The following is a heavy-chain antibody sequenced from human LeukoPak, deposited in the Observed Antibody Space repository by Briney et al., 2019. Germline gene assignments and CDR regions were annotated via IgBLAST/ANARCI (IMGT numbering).Heavy chain of an antibody. V-gene: IGHV3-23*01. CDR1: GITLSNYG. D-gene: IGHD3-22*01. J-gene: IGHJ4*02. CDR3: AKRGVVIRVILVGFHKEAYYFDS. CDR2: ISDSGGRT. Sequence: GGSLRLPCAVSGITLSNYGMSWVRQAPGKGLEWVAGISDSGGRTNYADSVKGRFTISRDNPKNTLYLQMNSLRAEDTAVYFCAKRGVVIRVILVGFHKEAYYFDSWGQGALVTVSS.